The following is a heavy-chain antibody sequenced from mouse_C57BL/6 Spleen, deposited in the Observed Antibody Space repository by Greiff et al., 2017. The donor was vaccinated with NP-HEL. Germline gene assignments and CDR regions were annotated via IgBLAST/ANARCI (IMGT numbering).Heavy chain of an antibody. J-gene: IGHJ2*01. Sequence: EVKLMESGGGLVKPGGSLKLSCAASGFTFSDYGMHWVRQAPEKGLEWVAYISSGSSTIYYADTVKGRFTISRDNAKNTLFLQMTSLRSEDTAMYYCANEDYGSSFDDWGQGTTLTVSS. D-gene: IGHD1-1*01. CDR3: ANEDYGSSFDD. CDR1: GFTFSDYG. CDR2: ISSGSSTI. V-gene: IGHV5-17*01.